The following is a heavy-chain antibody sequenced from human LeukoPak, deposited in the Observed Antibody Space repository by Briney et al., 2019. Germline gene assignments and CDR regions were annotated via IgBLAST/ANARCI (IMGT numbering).Heavy chain of an antibody. CDR1: GFTFSTYV. CDR2: ITGSGDIT. Sequence: GGSLRLSCAASGFTFSTYVMSWVRQAPGKGLEWVSGITGSGDITDYADSVKGRFTISRDNSKNTLYLQMNSLRAEDTAVYFCAKKVPAYNLFDFWGQGTLVTVS. J-gene: IGHJ4*02. CDR3: AKKVPAYNLFDF. V-gene: IGHV3-23*01. D-gene: IGHD2-21*02.